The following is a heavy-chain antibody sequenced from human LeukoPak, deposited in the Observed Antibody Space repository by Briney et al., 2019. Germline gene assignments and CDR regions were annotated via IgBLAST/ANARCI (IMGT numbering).Heavy chain of an antibody. CDR3: ARDGSQPSYYYDSSGYQPSDAFDI. J-gene: IGHJ3*02. CDR1: GGSISSYY. CDR2: IYYSGTT. Sequence: PSETLSLTCTVSGGSISSYYWSWIRQPPGKGLEWIGYIYYSGTTNYNPSLKSRVTISVDTSKNQFSLKLSSVTAADTAVYYCARDGSQPSYYYDSSGYQPSDAFDIWGQGTMVTVSS. D-gene: IGHD3-22*01. V-gene: IGHV4-59*12.